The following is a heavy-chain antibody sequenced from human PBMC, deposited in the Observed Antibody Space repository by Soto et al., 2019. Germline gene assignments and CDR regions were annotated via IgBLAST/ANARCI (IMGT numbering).Heavy chain of an antibody. D-gene: IGHD3-10*01. CDR3: ARDLIADGEDY. J-gene: IGHJ4*02. CDR2: IIPSCGTT. V-gene: IGHV1-69*05. CDR1: GGTFSSYA. Sequence: GASVKVSCKASGGTFSSYAISWVRQAPGQGLEWMGRIIPSCGTTNYAQKFQGRVTMTRDKSTSTVYMELSSLRSEDTAVYYCARDLIADGEDYWGQGTLVTVSS.